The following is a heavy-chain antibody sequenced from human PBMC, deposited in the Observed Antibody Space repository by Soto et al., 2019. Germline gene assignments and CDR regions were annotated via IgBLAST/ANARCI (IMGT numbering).Heavy chain of an antibody. V-gene: IGHV4-59*01. CDR1: GGCISTSY. CDR2: IYHSGIS. CDR3: AKTEGYCSGASCYNWFDP. J-gene: IGHJ5*02. D-gene: IGHD2-15*01. Sequence: PSQTLSLTCTVSGGCISTSYWNWIRQPPGKGPEWIGYIYHSGISNYNPSLRSRVTISVDPSQNQFCLKLSSVTAADTAVYYCAKTEGYCSGASCYNWFDPWGQGTLVTVS.